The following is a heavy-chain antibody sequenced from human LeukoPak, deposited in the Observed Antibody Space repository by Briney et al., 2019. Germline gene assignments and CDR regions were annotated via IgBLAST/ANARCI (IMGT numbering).Heavy chain of an antibody. CDR1: GYTFTSYG. J-gene: IGHJ4*02. Sequence: GASVKVSCKASGYTFTSYGINWVRQAPGQGLEWMGWINPKSGGTNYAQKFQDRVTMTRDTSISTDYMELSRLRFDDTAVYYCARSPDILTGENFDYWGQGTLVTVSS. V-gene: IGHV1-2*02. CDR3: ARSPDILTGENFDY. D-gene: IGHD3-9*01. CDR2: INPKSGGT.